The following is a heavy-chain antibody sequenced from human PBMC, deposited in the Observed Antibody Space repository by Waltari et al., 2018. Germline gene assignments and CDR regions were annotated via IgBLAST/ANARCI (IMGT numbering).Heavy chain of an antibody. CDR1: GGSISSSSYY. Sequence: QLQLQESGPGLVKPSETLSLPCPVSGGSISSSSYYWGWLRPPPRQGLGWIGSIYYSGSTYYNPSLKSRVTISVDTSKNQFSLKLSSVTAADTAVYYCARLTRSISSWFNYYYYYGMDVWGQGTTVTVSS. CDR2: IYYSGST. J-gene: IGHJ6*02. CDR3: ARLTRSISSWFNYYYYYGMDV. V-gene: IGHV4-39*01. D-gene: IGHD6-13*01.